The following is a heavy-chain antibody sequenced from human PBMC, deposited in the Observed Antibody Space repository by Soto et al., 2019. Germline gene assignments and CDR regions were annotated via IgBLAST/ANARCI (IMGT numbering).Heavy chain of an antibody. D-gene: IGHD2-2*01. J-gene: IGHJ4*02. Sequence: EVQLLESGGGLVQPGGSLRLSCAASGFTFSSYAMSWVRQAPGKGLEWVSAISGSGGSTYYADSVKGRFTISRDNSKNTLYLQMNSLRAEDTAVYYCAKDRGYCSSTSCYPFDYWGQGTLVTVSS. CDR2: ISGSGGST. V-gene: IGHV3-23*01. CDR3: AKDRGYCSSTSCYPFDY. CDR1: GFTFSSYA.